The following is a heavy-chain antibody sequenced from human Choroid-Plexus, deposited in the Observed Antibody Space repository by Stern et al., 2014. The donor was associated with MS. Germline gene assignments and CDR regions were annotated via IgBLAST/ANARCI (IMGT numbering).Heavy chain of an antibody. D-gene: IGHD6-19*01. V-gene: IGHV1-46*03. CDR2: INPNSGYT. Sequence: VQLVQSGAEVRKPGASVKVSCKASGYSFSDYHMHWVRQAPGQGLEWMGAINPNSGYTTYAQKFQGRVTMTSDTSASTVFMELSSLTSEDTAVVYCARSTVADDYWGQGTPVTVSS. CDR3: ARSTVADDY. J-gene: IGHJ4*02. CDR1: GYSFSDYH.